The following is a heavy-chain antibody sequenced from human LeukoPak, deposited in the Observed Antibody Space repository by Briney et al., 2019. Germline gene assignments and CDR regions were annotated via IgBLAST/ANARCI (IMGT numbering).Heavy chain of an antibody. V-gene: IGHV3-23*01. D-gene: IGHD6-19*01. Sequence: GGSLRLSCAASGFTFTGCAMSWVRQAPGKGLGWVSVISGTGGTTYYADSVKGRFTISRDNSKDTLYLQMNSLKHTAIFFYACAKDPDSSGWYGDFDYWVQGTQVTVSS. J-gene: IGHJ4*02. CDR1: GFTFTGCA. CDR2: ISGTGGTT. CDR3: AKDPDSSGWYGDFDY.